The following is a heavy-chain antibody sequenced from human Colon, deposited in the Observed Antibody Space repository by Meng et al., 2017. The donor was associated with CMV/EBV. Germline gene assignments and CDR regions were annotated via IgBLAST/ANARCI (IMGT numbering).Heavy chain of an antibody. Sequence: YGIAWVRQDAGQGLEWMGWSNVEDRNTNYAENFQGRVTMTTDTSTSTAYLDLRSLRSDDTAVYFCARSLGYCGSGTCYTNWFDPWGQGTLVTVSS. D-gene: IGHD2-15*01. CDR1: YG. CDR3: ARSLGYCGSGTCYTNWFDP. J-gene: IGHJ5*02. V-gene: IGHV1-18*01. CDR2: SNVEDRNT.